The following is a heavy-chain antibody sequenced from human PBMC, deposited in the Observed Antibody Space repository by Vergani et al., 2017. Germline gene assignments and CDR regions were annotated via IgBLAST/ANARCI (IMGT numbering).Heavy chain of an antibody. J-gene: IGHJ6*03. CDR2: ISSSSSTI. D-gene: IGHD1-26*01. V-gene: IGHV3-48*04. CDR3: ARRSDGGSYYFFYYYYMDV. CDR1: GFTFSSYS. Sequence: EVQLVESGGGLVQPGGFLRLSCAASGFTFSSYSMNWVRQAPGKGLEWVSYISSSSSTIYYADSVKGRFTISRDNAKNSLYLQMNSLRAEDTAVYYCARRSDGGSYYFFYYYYMDVWGKGP.